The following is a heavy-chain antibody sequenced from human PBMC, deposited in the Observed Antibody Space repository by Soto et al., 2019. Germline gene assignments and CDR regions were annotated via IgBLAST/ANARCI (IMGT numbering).Heavy chain of an antibody. Sequence: ASVKVSCKASGGTFSSYAISWVRQAPGQGLEWMGGIIPIFGTANYAQKFQGRVTITADESTSTAYMELSSLRSEDTAVYYCARWLRGNYYYGMDVWGQGTTVTVSS. CDR1: GGTFSSYA. J-gene: IGHJ6*02. CDR3: ARWLRGNYYYGMDV. D-gene: IGHD5-12*01. CDR2: IIPIFGTA. V-gene: IGHV1-69*13.